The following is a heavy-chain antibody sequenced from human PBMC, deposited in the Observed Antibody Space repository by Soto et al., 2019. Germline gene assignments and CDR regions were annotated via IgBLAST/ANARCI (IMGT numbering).Heavy chain of an antibody. V-gene: IGHV4-34*01. Sequence: QVQLQQWGAGLLKPSETLSLTCAVYGGSFSGYYWSWIRQPPGKGLEWIGEINHSGSTNYNPSRKSRVTISVDTSKNQFSLKLSAVTAADTAVYYCARGLAARRGNFDYWGQGTLVTVSS. CDR1: GGSFSGYY. D-gene: IGHD6-6*01. J-gene: IGHJ4*02. CDR2: INHSGST. CDR3: ARGLAARRGNFDY.